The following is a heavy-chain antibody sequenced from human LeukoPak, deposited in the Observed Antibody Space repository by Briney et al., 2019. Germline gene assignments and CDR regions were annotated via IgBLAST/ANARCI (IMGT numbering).Heavy chain of an antibody. Sequence: SETLPLTCTVSRGSISNYYWRWLRQPPAKELDWIGYIYYSESTNYNPSLKSRVTISGDRSKNQFSLKLSSVTAADTAVYYCARENAYCGGDCYRKYYFDYWGQGTLVTVSS. J-gene: IGHJ4*02. V-gene: IGHV4-59*01. D-gene: IGHD2-21*01. CDR3: ARENAYCGGDCYRKYYFDY. CDR1: RGSISNYY. CDR2: IYYSEST.